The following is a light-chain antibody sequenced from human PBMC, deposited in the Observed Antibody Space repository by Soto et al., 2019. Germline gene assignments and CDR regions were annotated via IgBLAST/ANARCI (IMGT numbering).Light chain of an antibody. J-gene: IGKJ2*01. Sequence: DIQMTQSPSPLSASVGDRVTITCRASQGISSYLNWYQQKPGKAPKLLIYAASSLQSGVPSRFSGSGSGTDFTLTISSLQPEDFATYYCQQSFSKFLYTFGQGTKVDIK. V-gene: IGKV1-39*01. CDR3: QQSFSKFLYT. CDR1: QGISSY. CDR2: AAS.